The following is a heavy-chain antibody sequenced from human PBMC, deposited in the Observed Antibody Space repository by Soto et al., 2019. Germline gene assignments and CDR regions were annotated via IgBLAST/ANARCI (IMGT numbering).Heavy chain of an antibody. CDR1: AFTFSNPG. Sequence: GGSLRLSCAASAFTFSNPGMTWVRQAPGEGLEWIGRIKSKTDGGTTDYAAPVKGRFSVSRDDSKSTLYLQMNSLKVEDTAVYYCAYGDYGDYWGPGTLVTVSS. D-gene: IGHD4-17*01. CDR3: AYGDYGDY. V-gene: IGHV3-15*01. J-gene: IGHJ4*02. CDR2: IKSKTDGGTT.